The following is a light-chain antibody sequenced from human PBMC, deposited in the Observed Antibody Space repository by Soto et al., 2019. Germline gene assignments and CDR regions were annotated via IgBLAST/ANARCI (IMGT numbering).Light chain of an antibody. V-gene: IGKV1-5*01. CDR2: DAS. CDR3: QQYDTYFRYT. CDR1: QSISSR. J-gene: IGKJ2*01. Sequence: DIQMTQSPSTLSASVGDRVTITCRASQSISSRLAWYQQKPGKAPKFLIYDASSLESGVPSRFSGSGSGTEFTLTISSLQPDDLANYYCQQYDTYFRYTFGQGTKLDIK.